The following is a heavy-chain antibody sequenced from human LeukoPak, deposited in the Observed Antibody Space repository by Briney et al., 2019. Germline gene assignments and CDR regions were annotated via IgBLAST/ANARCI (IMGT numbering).Heavy chain of an antibody. CDR1: GGSINNYY. Sequence: SETLSLTCTVSGGSINNYYWSWIRQPAGKGLEWIARICSSGSNYYNPSLTSRVTMSVETSKNQFSLKLRSVTAADKAVYYCSRDGRYEDYETSIDYWGQGVLVTVSS. D-gene: IGHD3-22*01. J-gene: IGHJ4*02. CDR2: ICSSGSN. V-gene: IGHV4-4*07. CDR3: SRDGRYEDYETSIDY.